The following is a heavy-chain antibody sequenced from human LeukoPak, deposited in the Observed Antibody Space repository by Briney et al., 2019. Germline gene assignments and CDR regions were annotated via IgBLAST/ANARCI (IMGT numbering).Heavy chain of an antibody. V-gene: IGHV3-33*01. CDR2: IWYDGSNK. CDR1: GFTFSSYG. Sequence: PGGSLRLSCAASGFTFSSYGMHWVRQAPGKGLEWVAVIWYDGSNKYYADSVKGRFTISRDNSKNTLYLQMNSLRAEDTAVYYCARDYGSGSYYMFDYWGQGTLVTVSS. J-gene: IGHJ4*02. D-gene: IGHD3-10*01. CDR3: ARDYGSGSYYMFDY.